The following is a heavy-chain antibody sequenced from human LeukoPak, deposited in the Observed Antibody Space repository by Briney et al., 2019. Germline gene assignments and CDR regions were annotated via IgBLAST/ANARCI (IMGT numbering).Heavy chain of an antibody. CDR2: VFYSGSS. Sequence: SETLSLTCTVSGDSISNYYWSWMRQPPGKGLEWIGYVFYSGSSNYNPALKSRVTMSVDTSKYQFSLKLTSVTATDTAVYYCAGTRYSGSSYTDYWGQGTLVTVSS. CDR3: AGTRYSGSSYTDY. CDR1: GDSISNYY. V-gene: IGHV4-59*08. D-gene: IGHD1-26*01. J-gene: IGHJ4*02.